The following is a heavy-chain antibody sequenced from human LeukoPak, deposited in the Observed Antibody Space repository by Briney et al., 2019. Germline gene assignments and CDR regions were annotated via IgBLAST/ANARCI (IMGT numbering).Heavy chain of an antibody. CDR3: ARALGSPPRYSSSWYFSYMDV. CDR1: GYTFTSYD. J-gene: IGHJ6*03. V-gene: IGHV1-8*01. Sequence: GASVKVSCKASGYTFTSYDINWVRQATGQGLEWMGWMNPNSGNTGYAQKFQGRVTMTRNTSISTAYMELSSLRSEDTAVYYCARALGSPPRYSSSWYFSYMDVWGKGTTVTVSS. CDR2: MNPNSGNT. D-gene: IGHD6-13*01.